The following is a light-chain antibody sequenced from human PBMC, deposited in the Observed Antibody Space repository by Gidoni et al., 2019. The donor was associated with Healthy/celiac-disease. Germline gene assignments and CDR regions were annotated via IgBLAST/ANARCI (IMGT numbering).Light chain of an antibody. CDR1: QSISSY. J-gene: IGKJ1*01. Sequence: DIQMTQSPSSLSGSLGDRVTITCRASQSISSYLNWYQQNPGEAPKLLSYAASSLQSGVPSRFSGSGSGTDFTLTISRLQPEDFATYYGQQSYSTPWTFXQXTKVEIK. CDR2: AAS. CDR3: QQSYSTPWT. V-gene: IGKV1-39*01.